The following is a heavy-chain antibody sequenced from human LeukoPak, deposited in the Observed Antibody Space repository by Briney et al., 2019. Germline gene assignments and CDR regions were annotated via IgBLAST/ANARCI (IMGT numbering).Heavy chain of an antibody. CDR2: ISSSSDTI. CDR3: ARGLAFEY. J-gene: IGHJ4*02. V-gene: IGHV3-48*02. CDR1: GFTFSNYF. Sequence: GGSLRLSCAASGFTFSNYFMNWVRQAPGKGLEWLSYISSSSDTIYYADSVKGRFTISREDAKNSLFLQMNSLRDEDTAVYYCARGLAFEYWGQGTLATVSS.